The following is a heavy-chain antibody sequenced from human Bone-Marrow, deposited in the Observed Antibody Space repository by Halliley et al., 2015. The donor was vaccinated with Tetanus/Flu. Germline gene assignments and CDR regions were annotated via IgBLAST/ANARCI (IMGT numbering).Heavy chain of an antibody. CDR1: GFTLSDYY. Sequence: SLRLSCAASGFTLSDYYMTWIRHVPGKGPEWVSYISGTSTYTNYADSVKGRFTISRDNAKNSLYLQMNNLRLDDTAVYYCARSGETSDYSINSFDYWGPGPLVSVSS. CDR2: ISGTSTYT. D-gene: IGHD3-22*01. J-gene: IGHJ4*02. V-gene: IGHV3-11*06. CDR3: ARSGETSDYSINSFDY.